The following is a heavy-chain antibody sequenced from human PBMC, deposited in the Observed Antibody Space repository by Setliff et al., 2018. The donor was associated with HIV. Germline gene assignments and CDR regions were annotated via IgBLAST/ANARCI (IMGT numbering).Heavy chain of an antibody. Sequence: PSETLSLTCILSGGSISTSNYYWGWIRQPPGKGLEWIGSIYYSGSTYYTPSLKSRVTISVDTSKNQFSLKLSSVTATDTAVYYCARDLGAGPIYYYYYYGMDVWGQGTTVTVSS. V-gene: IGHV4-39*02. CDR3: ARDLGAGPIYYYYYYGMDV. CDR1: GGSISTSNYY. J-gene: IGHJ6*02. CDR2: IYYSGST. D-gene: IGHD3-16*01.